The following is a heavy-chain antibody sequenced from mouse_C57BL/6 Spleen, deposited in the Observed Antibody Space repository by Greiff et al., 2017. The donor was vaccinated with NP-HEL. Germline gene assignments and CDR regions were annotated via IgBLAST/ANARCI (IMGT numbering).Heavy chain of an antibody. CDR1: GYAFSSSW. D-gene: IGHD1-1*01. J-gene: IGHJ2*01. CDR3: ARGGYYYGSSPYYFDY. V-gene: IGHV1-82*01. CDR2: IYPGDGDT. Sequence: QVQLKQSGPELVKPGASVKISCKASGYAFSSSWMNWVKQRPGKGLEWIGRIYPGDGDTNYNGKFKGKATLTADKSSSTAYMQLSSLTSEDSVVDFCARGGYYYGSSPYYFDYWGQGTTLTVSS.